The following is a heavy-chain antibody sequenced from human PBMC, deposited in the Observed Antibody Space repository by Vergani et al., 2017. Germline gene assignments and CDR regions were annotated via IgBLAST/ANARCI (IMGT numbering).Heavy chain of an antibody. CDR1: GFTFSDHY. Sequence: QVQLVESGGGLVKPGGSLRLSCAASGFTFSDHYMSWVRQAPGKGLEWISYMSSGDSIYYADSVKGRFTVSRDNTKNTLYLQMNSLRAEDTAVYYCAAAAAGYYGSGGWYFDLWGRGTLVTVSS. D-gene: IGHD3-10*01. CDR3: AAAAAGYYGSGGWYFDL. V-gene: IGHV3-11*01. J-gene: IGHJ2*01. CDR2: MSSGDSI.